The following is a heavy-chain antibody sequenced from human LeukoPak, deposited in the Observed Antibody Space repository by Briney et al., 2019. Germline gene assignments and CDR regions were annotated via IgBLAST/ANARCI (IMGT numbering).Heavy chain of an antibody. CDR3: AREADQRKAGSGYDSGYYYYYMDV. V-gene: IGHV1-69*13. Sequence: GASVKVSCKASGYTFTSYYMHWVRQAPGQGLEWMGGIIPIFGTANYAQKFQGRVTITADESTSTAYMELSSLRSEDTAVYYCAREADQRKAGSGYDSGYYYYYMDVWGKGTTVTISS. D-gene: IGHD5-12*01. J-gene: IGHJ6*03. CDR1: GYTFTSYY. CDR2: IIPIFGTA.